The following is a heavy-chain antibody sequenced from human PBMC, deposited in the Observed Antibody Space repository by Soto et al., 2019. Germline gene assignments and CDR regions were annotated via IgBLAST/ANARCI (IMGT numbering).Heavy chain of an antibody. CDR1: GFTFSSYA. D-gene: IGHD1-26*01. J-gene: IGHJ3*02. CDR3: VKSYIVGALTAFEI. V-gene: IGHV3-64D*06. CDR2: ISSNGGST. Sequence: PGGSLRLSCSASGFTFSSYAMHWVRQAPGKGLEYVSAISSNGGSTYYADSVKGRFTISRDNSKNTLYLQMSSLRAEDTAVYYCVKSYIVGALTAFEIWGQGTMVTVSS.